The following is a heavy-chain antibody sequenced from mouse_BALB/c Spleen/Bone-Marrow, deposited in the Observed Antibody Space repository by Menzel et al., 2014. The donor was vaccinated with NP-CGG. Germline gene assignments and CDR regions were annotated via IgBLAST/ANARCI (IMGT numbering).Heavy chain of an antibody. Sequence: LVESGAGLVKPGASVKLSCKASGYTFIDYIIHWVKQRSGQGLEWIGWFYPGSNSIKYNEKFKDKATLTADKSSSTVYMELSRLTSEDSAVYFCARHEEGGYDYDVGSYAMDYWGQGTSVTVSS. J-gene: IGHJ4*01. CDR3: ARHEEGGYDYDVGSYAMDY. D-gene: IGHD2-4*01. CDR1: GYTFIDYI. CDR2: FYPGSNSI. V-gene: IGHV1-62-2*01.